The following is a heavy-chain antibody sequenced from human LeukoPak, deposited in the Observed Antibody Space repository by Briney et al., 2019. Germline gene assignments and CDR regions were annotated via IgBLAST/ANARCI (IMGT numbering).Heavy chain of an antibody. V-gene: IGHV3-23*01. CDR1: GFTASSNA. D-gene: IGHD5-24*01. Sequence: GGSLRLSCAASGFTASSNAMSWVRQAPGKGLEWVSSIRASADGTYYGDSVKGRFTISRDTSKNTLYLQMDSLRAEDTAVYYCAKDHASDGWPTFDDWGQGTLVTVSP. CDR3: AKDHASDGWPTFDD. CDR2: IRASADGT. J-gene: IGHJ4*02.